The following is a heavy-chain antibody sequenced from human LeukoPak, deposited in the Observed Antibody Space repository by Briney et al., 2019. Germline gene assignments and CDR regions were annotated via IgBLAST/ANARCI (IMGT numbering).Heavy chain of an antibody. CDR3: AREATAAAYFDY. V-gene: IGHV3-30-3*01. Sequence: GESLRLSCTASGFSFSAYTMHWVRMAPGEGLEWVAVISSDGSTKYYADSVNGRFTISRDNSQNTLYLQMNSLRAEDSAVYYCAREATAAAYFDYWGQGTLVTVSS. D-gene: IGHD6-13*01. J-gene: IGHJ4*02. CDR2: ISSDGSTK. CDR1: GFSFSAYT.